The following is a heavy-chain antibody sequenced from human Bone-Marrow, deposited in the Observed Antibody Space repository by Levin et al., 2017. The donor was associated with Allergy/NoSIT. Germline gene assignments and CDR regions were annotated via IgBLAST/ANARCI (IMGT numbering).Heavy chain of an antibody. J-gene: IGHJ4*02. D-gene: IGHD1-1*01. CDR3: VRDGGIQLAFDY. Sequence: GGSLRLSCAASGFTVSTYSMNWIRQAPGKGLEWVSLIYTDGTTYYADSVKGRFTISRDNSKNTLYLQMTSLRAEDTAVYFCVRDGGIQLAFDYWGQGTLVTVSS. CDR2: IYTDGTT. V-gene: IGHV3-66*01. CDR1: GFTVSTYS.